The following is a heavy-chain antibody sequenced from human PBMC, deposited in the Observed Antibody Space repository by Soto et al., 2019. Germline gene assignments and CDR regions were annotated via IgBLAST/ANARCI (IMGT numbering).Heavy chain of an antibody. J-gene: IGHJ4*02. CDR3: ATRPPGGHCRGVFVY. V-gene: IGHV4-59*01. CDR1: GGSISTYY. Sequence: PSETLSLTCTVSGGSISTYYWTWIRQSPGKGPEWIGYVYHSGTTNYNPSLESRVTMSLDTSKNQFSLKLSAVTTADTAVYYCATRPPGGHCRGVFVYWSKGTLVTVSS. D-gene: IGHD3-16*01. CDR2: VYHSGTT.